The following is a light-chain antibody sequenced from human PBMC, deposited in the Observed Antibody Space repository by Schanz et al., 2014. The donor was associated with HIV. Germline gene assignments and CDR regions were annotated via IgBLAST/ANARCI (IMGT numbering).Light chain of an antibody. CDR2: VNH. Sequence: QSVLTQPPSMSAAPGQRVTISCAGSAFNIGQNYVSWFQQFPGTAPKLLIYVNHQRPSEIPDRFSGSKTGTSGTLAISGLQTGDEADYYCGAWDSGRGAVVFGGGTKLTVL. CDR1: AFNIGQNY. CDR3: GAWDSGRGAVV. J-gene: IGLJ2*01. V-gene: IGLV1-51*01.